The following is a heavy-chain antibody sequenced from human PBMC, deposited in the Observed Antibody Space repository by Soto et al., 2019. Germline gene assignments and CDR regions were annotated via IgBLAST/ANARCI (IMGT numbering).Heavy chain of an antibody. V-gene: IGHV4-31*03. J-gene: IGHJ5*02. CDR1: GGSISSGGYY. Sequence: QVHLQESGPGLVKPSQTLSLTCTVSGGSISSGGYYWSWIRQHPGKGLEWIGYIYYSGSTYYNPSLKSRVTISVDTSKNQFSLKLSSVIAADTAVYYCARGADYGDYSHWFDPWGQGTLVTVSS. CDR2: IYYSGST. CDR3: ARGADYGDYSHWFDP. D-gene: IGHD4-17*01.